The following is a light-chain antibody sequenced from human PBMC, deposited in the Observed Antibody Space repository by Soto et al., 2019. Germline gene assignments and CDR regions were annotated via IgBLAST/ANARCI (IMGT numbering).Light chain of an antibody. Sequence: QSALTQPPSASGSPGQSVTISCTGTSSDVGAYNYVSWYQHHPGKAPKLMVYEVNKRPSGVPDRFSGSKSGNTASLTVSGLQDEDEADYYCTSHAGTINFPYIFGTGTNVTVL. CDR3: TSHAGTINFPYI. V-gene: IGLV2-8*01. J-gene: IGLJ1*01. CDR2: EVN. CDR1: SSDVGAYNY.